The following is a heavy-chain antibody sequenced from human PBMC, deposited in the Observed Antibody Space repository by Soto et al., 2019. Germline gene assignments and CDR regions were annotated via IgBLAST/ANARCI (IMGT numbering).Heavy chain of an antibody. CDR3: ARRHSSSSAADP. CDR2: IDPADSYT. Sequence: PGASLKISCQGFGYTFTSYWIIWVRQLPGKGLEWMGKIDPADSYTYYSPSFEGHVTISADKSSGTVYLQWNSLKASDTAMYYCARRHSSSSAADPWGQGTLVTVSS. CDR1: GYTFTSYW. V-gene: IGHV5-10-1*01. D-gene: IGHD6-6*01. J-gene: IGHJ5*02.